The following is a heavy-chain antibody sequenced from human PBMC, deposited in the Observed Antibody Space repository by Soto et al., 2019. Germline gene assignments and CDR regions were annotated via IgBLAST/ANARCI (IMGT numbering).Heavy chain of an antibody. V-gene: IGHV3-23*01. CDR3: AKFGMATTKRSPPYYIDY. Sequence: GSLRLSCAASGXTFSSYAMSWVRQAPGKGLEWVSSISGSGGGTYYADSVKGRFTFSRDNSKNTLYLQMNSLRAEDTAVYYCAKFGMATTKRSPPYYIDYWGQGALVTVSS. D-gene: IGHD1-1*01. CDR1: GXTFSSYA. CDR2: ISGSGGGT. J-gene: IGHJ4*02.